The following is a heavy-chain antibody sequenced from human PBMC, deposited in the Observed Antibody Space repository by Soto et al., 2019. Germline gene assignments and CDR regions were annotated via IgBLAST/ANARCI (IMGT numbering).Heavy chain of an antibody. Sequence: QLQLQESGPGLVKPSETLSLTCTVSGGSISSSSYYWGWIRQPPGKGLEWIGSIYYSGSTYYNPSLQIRVTISVDTSKNQFSLKLSSVTAADTAVYYCARPGYSSGWFNWFDPWGQGTLVTVSS. J-gene: IGHJ5*02. V-gene: IGHV4-39*01. CDR2: IYYSGST. D-gene: IGHD6-19*01. CDR3: ARPGYSSGWFNWFDP. CDR1: GGSISSSSYY.